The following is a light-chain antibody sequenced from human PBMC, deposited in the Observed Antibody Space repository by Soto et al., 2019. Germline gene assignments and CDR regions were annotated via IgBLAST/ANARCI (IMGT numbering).Light chain of an antibody. Sequence: VMTQSPATLSASPGERAALSCRASQSVSTNLAWYQQTPGQPPRLLIYFASTRATAVPARFTAGGSGTEFTLTISSLQSDDLAVYYCQQYDKWPRTFGQGT. CDR2: FAS. V-gene: IGKV3-15*01. CDR1: QSVSTN. CDR3: QQYDKWPRT. J-gene: IGKJ1*01.